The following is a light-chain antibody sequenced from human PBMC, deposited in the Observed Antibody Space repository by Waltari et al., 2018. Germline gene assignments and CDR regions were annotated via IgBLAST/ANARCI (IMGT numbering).Light chain of an antibody. J-gene: IGLJ3*02. CDR2: EVT. Sequence: QSALTQPASVSGSPGQSITISCTGTSNDIGTFKYVSWYQQHPGKAPKLRIYEVTNRPSGVSDRFSGSKSGNTASLTISGLQAEDEADYHCISYTTKTTWVFGGGTKLTVL. V-gene: IGLV2-14*01. CDR3: ISYTTKTTWV. CDR1: SNDIGTFKY.